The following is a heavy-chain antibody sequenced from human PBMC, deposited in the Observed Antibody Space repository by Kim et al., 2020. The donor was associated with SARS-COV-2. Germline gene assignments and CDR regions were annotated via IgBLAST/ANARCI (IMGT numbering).Heavy chain of an antibody. CDR2: INTNTGNP. Sequence: ASVKVSCKASGYTFTSYAMNWVRQAPGQGLEWMGWINTNTGNPTYAQGFTGRFVFSLDTSVSTAYLQISSLKAEDTAVYYCARGRKYRWIQLWLENTGSVAGGYGMDVWGQETTVTVSS. V-gene: IGHV7-4-1*02. J-gene: IGHJ6*02. D-gene: IGHD5-18*01. CDR1: GYTFTSYA. CDR3: ARGRKYRWIQLWLENTGSVAGGYGMDV.